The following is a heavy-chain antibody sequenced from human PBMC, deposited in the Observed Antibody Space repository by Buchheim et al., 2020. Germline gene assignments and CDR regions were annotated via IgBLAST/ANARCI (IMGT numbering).Heavy chain of an antibody. Sequence: EVQLVESGGGLVQPGGSLRLSCAASGFTFSSYEMNWVRQAPGKGLEWASYISSSGSTIYYADSVKGRFTISRDNAKNSLYLQMNSLRAEDTAVYYCARVQNNYYDSSGYYYSGYFDYWGQGTL. CDR2: ISSSGSTI. CDR3: ARVQNNYYDSSGYYYSGYFDY. CDR1: GFTFSSYE. J-gene: IGHJ4*02. V-gene: IGHV3-48*03. D-gene: IGHD3-22*01.